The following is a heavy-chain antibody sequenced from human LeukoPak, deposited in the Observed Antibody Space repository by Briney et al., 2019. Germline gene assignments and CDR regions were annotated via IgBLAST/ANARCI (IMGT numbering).Heavy chain of an antibody. D-gene: IGHD6-13*01. V-gene: IGHV4-4*09. Sequence: SETLSLTCTVPGGSISSYYWSWIRQPPGKGLEWIGYIYSSGSSDYNPSLKSRVTISVDTSKNHFSLGLSSVTAADTAVYYCARHHSSSWFFFDYWGHGTLVTVSS. CDR1: GGSISSYY. CDR2: IYSSGSS. CDR3: ARHHSSSWFFFDY. J-gene: IGHJ4*01.